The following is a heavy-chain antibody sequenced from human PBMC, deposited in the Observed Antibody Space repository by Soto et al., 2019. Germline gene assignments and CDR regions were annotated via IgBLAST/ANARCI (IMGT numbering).Heavy chain of an antibody. V-gene: IGHV4-34*01. J-gene: IGHJ4*02. Sequence: SETLWLTCAVYGGSLSGYYWDWIGQPPGKGLEWIGEINPDGATNYTPPLRCRVTISIDTSRNQFSLKLSSVTAAHTAVYYCARRQTSDPFFDYWGQGALVTVSS. CDR1: GGSLSGYY. CDR3: ARRQTSDPFFDY. CDR2: INPDGAT.